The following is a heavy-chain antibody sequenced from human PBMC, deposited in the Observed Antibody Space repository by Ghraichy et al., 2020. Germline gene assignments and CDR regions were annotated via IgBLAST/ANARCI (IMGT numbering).Heavy chain of an antibody. V-gene: IGHV4-31*03. CDR1: GGSFRSGGYY. J-gene: IGHJ6*02. Sequence: SETLSLTCTVSGGSFRSGGYYWSWIRQHPGKGLEWIGYISYSGRTDSSPSLKSRFSMSGDTSKNQFSLSLSSVTAADTAVYYCARHGPNVDHGVDVWGQGTTVSVSS. CDR3: ARHGPNVDHGVDV. D-gene: IGHD2-8*01. CDR2: ISYSGRT.